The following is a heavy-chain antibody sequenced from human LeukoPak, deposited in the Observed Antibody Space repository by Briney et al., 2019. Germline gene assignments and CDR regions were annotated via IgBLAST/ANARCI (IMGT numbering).Heavy chain of an antibody. CDR1: GFTFSSYA. J-gene: IGHJ4*02. Sequence: PGGSLRLSCAASGFTFSSYAMSWVRQPPGKGLEWVSAISGSGGSTYYADSVKGRFTISRDNSKNTLYLQMNSLRAEDTAVYYCAKGRAGGTVAALDYWGQGTLVTVSS. CDR2: ISGSGGST. CDR3: AKGRAGGTVAALDY. V-gene: IGHV3-23*01. D-gene: IGHD1-1*01.